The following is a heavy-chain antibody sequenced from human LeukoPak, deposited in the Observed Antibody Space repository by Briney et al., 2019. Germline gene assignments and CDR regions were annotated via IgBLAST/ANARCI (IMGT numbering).Heavy chain of an antibody. Sequence: ASVKVSCKVSGYTPTELSMHWVRQAPGKGLEWMGGFDPEDGETIYAQKFQGRVTMTEDTSTDTAYMELSSLRSEDTAVYYCATDDQSTPGIAVAGNYYYGMDVWGQGTTVTVSS. V-gene: IGHV1-24*01. CDR2: FDPEDGET. CDR1: GYTPTELS. J-gene: IGHJ6*02. D-gene: IGHD6-19*01. CDR3: ATDDQSTPGIAVAGNYYYGMDV.